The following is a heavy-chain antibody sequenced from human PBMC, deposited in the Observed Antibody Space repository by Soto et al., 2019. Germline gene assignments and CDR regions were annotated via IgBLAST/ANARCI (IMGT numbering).Heavy chain of an antibody. Sequence: GGSLRLSCAASGFTFSSYAMSWVRQAPGKGLEWVSAISGSGGSTYYADSVKGRFTISRDNSKNTLYLQMNSLRAEDTAVYYCAKGKGFLVLLFPAPAAFDSWCQENLLTISS. CDR1: GFTFSSYA. V-gene: IGHV3-23*01. J-gene: IGHJ4*02. CDR2: ISGSGGST. D-gene: IGHD3-3*01. CDR3: AKGKGFLVLLFPAPAAFDS.